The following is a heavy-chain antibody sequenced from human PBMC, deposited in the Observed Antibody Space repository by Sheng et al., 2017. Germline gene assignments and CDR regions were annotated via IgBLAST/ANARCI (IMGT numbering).Heavy chain of an antibody. CDR3: ARRDFWSGPFDY. Sequence: QVQLVESGGGLVKPGGSLRLSCAASGFTFSDYYMSWIRQAPGKGLEWVSYISSSSSYTNYADSVKGRFTISRDNAKNSLYLQMNSLRAEDTAVYYCARRDFWSGPFDYWGQGTLVTVSS. CDR1: GFTFSDYY. V-gene: IGHV3-11*05. D-gene: IGHD3-3*01. J-gene: IGHJ4*02. CDR2: ISSSSSYT.